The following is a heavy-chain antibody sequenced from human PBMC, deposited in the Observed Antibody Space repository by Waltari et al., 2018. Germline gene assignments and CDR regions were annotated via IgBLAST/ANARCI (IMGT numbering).Heavy chain of an antibody. CDR3: ARERELRFPDY. CDR2: IYYSGST. Sequence: QLQLQESGPGLVKPSETLSLTCTVSGGSIRRGRYSWGGIRQPPGKGLEWIGSIYYSGSTYYNPSLKSRVTISVDTSKNQFSLKLSSVTAADTAVYYCARERELRFPDYWGQGTLVTVSS. CDR1: GGSIRRGRYS. J-gene: IGHJ4*02. D-gene: IGHD1-7*01. V-gene: IGHV4-39*07.